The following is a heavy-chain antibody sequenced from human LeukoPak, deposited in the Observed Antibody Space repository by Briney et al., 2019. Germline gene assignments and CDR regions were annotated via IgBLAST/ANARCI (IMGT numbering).Heavy chain of an antibody. J-gene: IGHJ4*02. V-gene: IGHV4-30-4*08. Sequence: SQTLSLTCTVSGGSISSGDYYWSWIRQPPGKGLEWIGYIYYSGSTYYNPSPKSRVTISVDRSKNQFSLKLSSVTAADTAVYYCARVSMVRGAPDYYFDYWGQGTLVTVSS. D-gene: IGHD3-10*01. CDR2: IYYSGST. CDR3: ARVSMVRGAPDYYFDY. CDR1: GGSISSGDYY.